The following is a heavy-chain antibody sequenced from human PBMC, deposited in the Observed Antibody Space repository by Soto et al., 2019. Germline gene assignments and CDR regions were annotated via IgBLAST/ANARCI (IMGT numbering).Heavy chain of an antibody. J-gene: IGHJ6*03. V-gene: IGHV4-59*01. CDR1: GGSISSYY. D-gene: IGHD3-9*01. CDR2: IYYSGST. Sequence: SETLSLTCTVSGGSISSYYWSWIRQPPGKGLEWIGYIYYSGSTNYNPSLKSRVTISVDTSKNQFSLKLSSVTAADTAVYYCARVPQHYDILTGVYYYYYYMDVWGKGTTVTVSS. CDR3: ARVPQHYDILTGVYYYYYYMDV.